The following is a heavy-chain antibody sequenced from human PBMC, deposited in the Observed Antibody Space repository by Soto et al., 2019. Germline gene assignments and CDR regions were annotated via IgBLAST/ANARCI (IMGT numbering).Heavy chain of an antibody. Sequence: SVKVSCKASGGTFSSCAISWVRQAPGQGLEWMGGIIPIFGTANYAQKFQGRVTITADKSTSTAYMELSSLRSEDTAVYYCASSGNSNIMSYYYYGMDVWGQGTTVTVSS. D-gene: IGHD1-7*01. J-gene: IGHJ6*02. CDR2: IIPIFGTA. CDR1: GGTFSSCA. V-gene: IGHV1-69*06. CDR3: ASSGNSNIMSYYYYGMDV.